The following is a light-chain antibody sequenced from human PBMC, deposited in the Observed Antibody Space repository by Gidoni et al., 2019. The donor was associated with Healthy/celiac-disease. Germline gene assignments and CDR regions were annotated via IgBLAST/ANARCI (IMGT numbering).Light chain of an antibody. CDR3: MQALQTPLT. Sequence: DIVMTQSPLSLPVTPGEPASISCRSSQSLLHRNGYNYLDWYLQKPGQSPQLLIYLGSNRASGVPDRFRGSGSGTDFTLKISRVEAEDVGVYYCMQALQTPLTFGKGTKVEIK. CDR1: QSLLHRNGYNY. J-gene: IGKJ1*01. V-gene: IGKV2-28*01. CDR2: LGS.